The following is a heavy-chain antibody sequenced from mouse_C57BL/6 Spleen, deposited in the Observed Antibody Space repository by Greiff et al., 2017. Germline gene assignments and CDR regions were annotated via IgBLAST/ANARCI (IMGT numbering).Heavy chain of an antibody. D-gene: IGHD3-1*01. V-gene: IGHV1-61*01. J-gene: IGHJ2*01. CDR1: GYTFTSYW. CDR2: IYPSDSET. CDR3: ARSGYDYFDY. Sequence: QVQLQQPGAELVRPGSSVKLSCKASGYTFTSYWMDWVKQRPGQGLEWIGNIYPSDSETHYNQKFKDKATLTVDKSSSTAYMQLSSLTSEDSAVYYCARSGYDYFDYWGQGTTLTVFS.